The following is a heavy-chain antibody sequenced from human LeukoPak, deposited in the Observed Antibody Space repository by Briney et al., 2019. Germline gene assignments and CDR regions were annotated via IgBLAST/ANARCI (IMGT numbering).Heavy chain of an antibody. V-gene: IGHV3-21*01. Sequence: PGGSLRLSCAASGFTFSSYSMNWVRQAPGKGLEWVSSISSSSSYIYYADSVKGRFTISRDNAKNSLYLQMNSLRAEDTAVYYCARESGQWLGYRKNTGFDYWGQGTLVTVSS. CDR3: ARESGQWLGYRKNTGFDY. CDR1: GFTFSSYS. J-gene: IGHJ4*02. D-gene: IGHD6-19*01. CDR2: ISSSSSYI.